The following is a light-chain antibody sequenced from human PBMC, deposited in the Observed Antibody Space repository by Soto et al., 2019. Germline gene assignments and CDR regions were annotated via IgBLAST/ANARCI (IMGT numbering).Light chain of an antibody. CDR3: ATWESSLSIGV. V-gene: IGLV1-51*01. J-gene: IGLJ2*01. CDR1: SSNIGNNF. Sequence: QPVLTQPPSVSAAPGQKVTISCSGSSSNIGNNFVSWYQQLPGTAPKLLIYDNNKRPSGIPDRFSGSKSGTSATLGITGLQSGDEADYYCATWESSLSIGVFGGGTKLTVL. CDR2: DNN.